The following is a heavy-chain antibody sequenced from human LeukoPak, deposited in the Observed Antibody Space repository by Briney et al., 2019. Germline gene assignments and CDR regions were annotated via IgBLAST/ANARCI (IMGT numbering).Heavy chain of an antibody. J-gene: IGHJ1*01. CDR2: INPDGRDT. CDR3: TSWGDTTAEYFQR. Sequence: GGSLRLSCVVSGFTFNRCWMNWVRQAPGKGLEWVAHINPDGRDTYYVDSVKGRFTISRDNAQSSMYLQMNSLRVEDTAVYYCTSWGDTTAEYFQRWGQGTLVTVSS. CDR1: GFTFNRCW. V-gene: IGHV3-7*01. D-gene: IGHD2-21*02.